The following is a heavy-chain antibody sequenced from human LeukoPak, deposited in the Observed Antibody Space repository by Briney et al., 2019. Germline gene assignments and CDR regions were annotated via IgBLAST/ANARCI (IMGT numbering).Heavy chain of an antibody. V-gene: IGHV3-33*08. J-gene: IGHJ6*02. CDR2: IWYDGSNK. CDR1: GFTFSNYL. CDR3: ARDDTWYYDFWSGYGSCYYGMDV. Sequence: GGSLRLSCAASGFTFSNYLMHWVRQAPGKGLEWVAVIWYDGSNKYYADSVKGRFTISRDNSKNTLYLQMNSLRAEDTAVYYCARDDTWYYDFWSGYGSCYYGMDVWGQGTTVTVSS. D-gene: IGHD3-3*01.